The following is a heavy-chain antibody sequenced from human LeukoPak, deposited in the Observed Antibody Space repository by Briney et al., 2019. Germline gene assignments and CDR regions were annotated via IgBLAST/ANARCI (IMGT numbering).Heavy chain of an antibody. CDR2: IHYSGST. CDR1: GGSISSFY. V-gene: IGHV4-59*01. D-gene: IGHD3-22*01. Sequence: TSETLSLTCTVSGGSISSFYWNWIRQPPGKGLEWIGYIHYSGSTNYNPSLKSRVTISVDTSKNQFSLNLSSVTAADTAVYYCARGSSGYRFDCWGQGTLVTVSS. J-gene: IGHJ4*02. CDR3: ARGSSGYRFDC.